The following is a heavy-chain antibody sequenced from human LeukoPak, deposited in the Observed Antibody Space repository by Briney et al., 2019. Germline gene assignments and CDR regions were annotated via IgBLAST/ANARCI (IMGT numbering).Heavy chain of an antibody. D-gene: IGHD3-9*01. CDR1: GYTFTSYA. CDR3: ARTRLLRYFDWSEDAFDI. CDR2: INAGNGNT. Sequence: ASVKVSCKASGYTFTSYAMHWVRQAPGQRLEWMGWINAGNGNTKYSQKFQGRATITRDTSASTAYMELSSLRSEDTAVYYCARTRLLRYFDWSEDAFDIWGQGTMVTVSS. J-gene: IGHJ3*02. V-gene: IGHV1-3*01.